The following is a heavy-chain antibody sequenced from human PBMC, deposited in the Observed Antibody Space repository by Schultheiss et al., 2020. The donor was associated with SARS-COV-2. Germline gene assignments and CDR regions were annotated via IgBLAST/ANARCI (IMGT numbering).Heavy chain of an antibody. J-gene: IGHJ4*02. Sequence: GESLKISCAASGFTFSSYGMHWVRQAPGKGLEWVAVISYDGSNKYYADSVKGRFTISRDNSKNTLYLQMNSLRAEDTAVYYCARDVSYGGFDYWGQGTLVNVAS. V-gene: IGHV3-30*03. CDR2: ISYDGSNK. CDR1: GFTFSSYG. CDR3: ARDVSYGGFDY. D-gene: IGHD4-23*01.